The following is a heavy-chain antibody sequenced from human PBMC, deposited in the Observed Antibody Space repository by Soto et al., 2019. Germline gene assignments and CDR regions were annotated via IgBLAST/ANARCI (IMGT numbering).Heavy chain of an antibody. J-gene: IGHJ5*01. D-gene: IGHD3-3*01. CDR3: ARDGRTLRYLEWPAAFDS. Sequence: QVQLVQSGTEMRTPGSSVKVSCKASGDSLENLAISWVRQAPGQGFEWMGGVIPVLGTTDYAQNLQDRLTITADESTTTVFMELSSLKSEDTAVYFCARDGRTLRYLEWPAAFDSWGQGTLVTVSS. CDR2: VIPVLGTT. CDR1: GDSLENLA. V-gene: IGHV1-69*01.